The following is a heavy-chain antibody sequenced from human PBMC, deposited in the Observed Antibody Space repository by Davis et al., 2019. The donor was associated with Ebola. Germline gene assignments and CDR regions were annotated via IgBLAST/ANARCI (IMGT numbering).Heavy chain of an antibody. V-gene: IGHV4-4*07. CDR1: GGSISSYY. CDR2: IYTSGST. J-gene: IGHJ5*02. CDR3: ARVLYYYEVGGPQDGWFDP. Sequence: PGGSLRLSCTVSGGSISSYYWSWIRQPAGKGLEWIGRIYTSGSTYYNPSLKSRVTISVDTSKNQFSLKLSSVTAADTAVYYCARVLYYYEVGGPQDGWFDPWGQGTLVTVSS. D-gene: IGHD3-22*01.